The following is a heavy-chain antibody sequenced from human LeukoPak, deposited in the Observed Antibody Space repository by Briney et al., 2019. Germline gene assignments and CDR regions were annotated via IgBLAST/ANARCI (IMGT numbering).Heavy chain of an antibody. CDR1: GGSISSYY. CDR2: IYYSGGT. J-gene: IGHJ4*02. Sequence: SETLSLTCTVSGGSISSYYWTWIRQPPGKGLGLEWIGYIYYSGGTNYNPSLKSRVTISIDTSKNQVSLKLTSVTAADTAVYYCARESYYSGWFDFWGQGALVTVSS. D-gene: IGHD6-19*01. CDR3: ARESYYSGWFDF. V-gene: IGHV4-59*01.